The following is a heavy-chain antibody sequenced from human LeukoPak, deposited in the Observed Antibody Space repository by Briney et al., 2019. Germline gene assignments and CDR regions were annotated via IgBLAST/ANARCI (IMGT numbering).Heavy chain of an antibody. Sequence: GGSLRLSCAASGFTFSSYGMSWVRQAPGKGLEWVSAISGSGGSTYYADSVKGRFTISRDNSKNPLYLQMNSLRAEDTAVYYCAKDPRYCSSTSCYEYWGQGTLVTVSS. D-gene: IGHD2-2*01. V-gene: IGHV3-23*01. CDR3: AKDPRYCSSTSCYEY. CDR2: ISGSGGST. J-gene: IGHJ4*02. CDR1: GFTFSSYG.